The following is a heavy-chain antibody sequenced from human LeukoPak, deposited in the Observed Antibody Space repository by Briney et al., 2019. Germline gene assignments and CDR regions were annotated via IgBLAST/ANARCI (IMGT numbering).Heavy chain of an antibody. CDR3: ARLPRLLWGTASVDY. CDR1: GYTFTSYD. CDR2: MNPNSGDT. D-gene: IGHD5-18*01. Sequence: ASVKVSCKASGYTFTSYDINWVRQATGQGLEWMGWMNPNSGDTGYAQKFQGRVTMTRNTSISTAYTELSSLRSEDTAVYYCARLPRLLWGTASVDYWGQGTLVTVSS. V-gene: IGHV1-8*01. J-gene: IGHJ4*02.